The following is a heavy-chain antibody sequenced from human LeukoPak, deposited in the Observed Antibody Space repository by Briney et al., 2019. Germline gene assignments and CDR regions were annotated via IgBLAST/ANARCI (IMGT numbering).Heavy chain of an antibody. CDR1: GYTFTNYY. J-gene: IGHJ4*02. Sequence: GASAKVSCKASGYTFTNYYIHWVRQAPGQGLEWMGRIKPNSGDTDYAQKFQGRVTMTRDTSISTAYMELSRLKFDDTAVYYCARDRDYGDYLGDYWGQGILVTVTS. CDR3: ARDRDYGDYLGDY. CDR2: IKPNSGDT. V-gene: IGHV1-2*06. D-gene: IGHD4-17*01.